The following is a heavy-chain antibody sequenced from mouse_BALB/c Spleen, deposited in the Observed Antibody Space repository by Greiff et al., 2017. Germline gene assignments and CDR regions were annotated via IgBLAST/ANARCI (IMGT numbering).Heavy chain of an antibody. V-gene: IGHV1-7*01. CDR3: ARWDWYFDV. J-gene: IGHJ1*01. CDR2: INPSTGYT. CDR1: GYTFTSYW. Sequence: QVQLQQSGAELAKPGASVKMSCKASGYTFTSYWMHWVKQRPGQGLEWIGYINPSTGYTEYNQKFKDKATLTADKSSSTAYMQLSSLTSEDSAVYYCARWDWYFDVWGAGTTVTVSS.